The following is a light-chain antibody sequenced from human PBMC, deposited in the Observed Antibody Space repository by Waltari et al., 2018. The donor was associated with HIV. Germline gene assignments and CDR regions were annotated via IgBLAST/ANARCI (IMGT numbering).Light chain of an antibody. Sequence: DIQMTQSPSALSASVGDRVTITCRASHDIDNYLAWFQQKAGKAPKSLIYGASILQSGVPSKFSGSESGSHFTLTINNLQPEDVATYFGQHYNFYPFTFGPGTKV. CDR1: HDIDNY. CDR3: QHYNFYPFT. CDR2: GAS. V-gene: IGKV1-16*02. J-gene: IGKJ3*01.